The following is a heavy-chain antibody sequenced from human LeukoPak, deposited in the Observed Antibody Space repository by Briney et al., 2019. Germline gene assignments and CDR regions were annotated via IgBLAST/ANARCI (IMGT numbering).Heavy chain of an antibody. Sequence: SETLSLTCTVSGGSISSYYWSWIRQPPGKGLEWIGYIYYSGSTNYNPSLKSRVTISVDTSKNQFSLKLSSVTAADTAVYYCARGNIAVAGRIDYWGQGTLVTVSS. D-gene: IGHD6-19*01. CDR2: IYYSGST. CDR3: ARGNIAVAGRIDY. J-gene: IGHJ4*02. CDR1: GGSISSYY. V-gene: IGHV4-59*01.